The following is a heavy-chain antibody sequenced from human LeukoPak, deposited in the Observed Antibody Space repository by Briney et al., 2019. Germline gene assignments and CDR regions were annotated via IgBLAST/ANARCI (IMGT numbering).Heavy chain of an antibody. CDR3: ARSVTPTNWFDP. D-gene: IGHD4-17*01. CDR1: GGSISSYY. J-gene: IGHJ5*02. Sequence: PSETLSLTCTVSGGSISSYYWSWIRQPPGKGLEWIGYIYYSGSTNYNPSLKSRVTISVDTSKNQFSLKLSSVTAADTAVYYCARSVTPTNWFDPWGQETLVTVSS. CDR2: IYYSGST. V-gene: IGHV4-59*01.